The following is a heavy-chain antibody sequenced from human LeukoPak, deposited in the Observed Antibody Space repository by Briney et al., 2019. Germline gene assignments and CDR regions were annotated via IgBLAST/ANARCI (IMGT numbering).Heavy chain of an antibody. CDR3: AREASSGWHIDY. J-gene: IGHJ4*02. CDR1: GGSISSYY. V-gene: IGHV4-59*01. D-gene: IGHD6-19*01. Sequence: SETLSLTCTVSGGSISSYYWNWIRQPPGKGLEWIGYIFHSGSTNYNPSLKSRVTMSVDTSKNQFSLKVSSVTAADTAVYYCAREASSGWHIDYWGQGTLVTVSS. CDR2: IFHSGST.